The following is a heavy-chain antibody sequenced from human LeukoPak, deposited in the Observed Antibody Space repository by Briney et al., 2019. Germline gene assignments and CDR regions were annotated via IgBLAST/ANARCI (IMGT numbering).Heavy chain of an antibody. V-gene: IGHV3-48*03. Sequence: GGSLRLSCAASGFTFSSYEMNWVRQAPGKGLEWVSYISSSGSTIYYADSVKGRFTISRDNAKNSLYLQMNSLRAEDTAVYYCASMNVMMPDYWGQGTLVTVSS. CDR1: GFTFSSYE. CDR2: ISSSGSTI. J-gene: IGHJ4*02. D-gene: IGHD3-16*01. CDR3: ASMNVMMPDY.